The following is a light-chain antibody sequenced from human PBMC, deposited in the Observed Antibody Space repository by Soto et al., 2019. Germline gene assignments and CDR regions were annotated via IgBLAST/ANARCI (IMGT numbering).Light chain of an antibody. CDR1: ESVSSH. J-gene: IGKJ2*01. CDR3: QHYNNWPHT. V-gene: IGKV3-15*01. Sequence: ERVMTQSPATLSVSPGERATLSCRASESVSSHLAWYQQKPDLAPRLLIYGASTRATGVPARFIGSGSGTEFTLTISSLQSEDFAIYYCQHYNNWPHTFGQGTKVDIK. CDR2: GAS.